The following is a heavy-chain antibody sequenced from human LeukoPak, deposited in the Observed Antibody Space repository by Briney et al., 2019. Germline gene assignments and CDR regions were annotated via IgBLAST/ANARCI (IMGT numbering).Heavy chain of an antibody. D-gene: IGHD5-24*01. J-gene: IGHJ3*02. CDR2: IYYSGST. CDR3: ASVEMATIGDFDI. Sequence: PSETLSLTCTVSGGSISSYYWSWIRQPPGKGLEWIGYIYYSGSTNYNPSLKSRVTISVDTSKNQFSLKLSSVTAADTAVYYCASVEMATIGDFDIWGQGTMVTVSS. V-gene: IGHV4-59*08. CDR1: GGSISSYY.